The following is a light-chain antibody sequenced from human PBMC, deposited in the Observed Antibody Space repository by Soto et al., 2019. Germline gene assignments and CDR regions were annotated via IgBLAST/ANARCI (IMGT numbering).Light chain of an antibody. J-gene: IGKJ5*01. CDR2: DAS. V-gene: IGKV3-11*01. CDR1: QSVGRD. CDR3: QQRSSSPLT. Sequence: EIVLTQSPATLSLSPGERATLSCRASQSVGRDLACYQQKPGQAPRLIIYDASKQSTGIAGSFIGIGSGADFILPITSLEPEEFAVYYCQQRSSSPLTVGQATRLEIK.